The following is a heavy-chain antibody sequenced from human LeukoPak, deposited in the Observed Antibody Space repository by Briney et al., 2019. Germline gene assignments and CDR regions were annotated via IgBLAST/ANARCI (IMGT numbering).Heavy chain of an antibody. CDR1: GLTFRSTY. CDR3: ARDPLEWYFDY. Sequence: GGSLRLSCPGSGLTFRSTYMSWVRQTPGKGLEWVSVIYSGGSTYYAHSVKGRFTISRDNTKNTLYLQMNSLRAEDTAVYYCARDPLEWYFDYWGQGTLVTVSS. CDR2: IYSGGST. J-gene: IGHJ4*02. V-gene: IGHV3-66*01. D-gene: IGHD3-3*01.